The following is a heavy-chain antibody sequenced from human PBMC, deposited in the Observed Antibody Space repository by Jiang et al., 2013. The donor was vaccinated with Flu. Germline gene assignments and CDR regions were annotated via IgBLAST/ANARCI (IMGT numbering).Heavy chain of an antibody. CDR2: INPSGST. CDR1: GGSFSGYF. J-gene: IGHJ4*02. CDR3: ARLSGIFGVVINEDY. D-gene: IGHD3-3*01. Sequence: LLKPSETLSLTCAVYGGSFSGYFWSWVRQPPGKGLEWIGEINPSGSTNYSPSLKSRVTISVDPSKNQFSLKLSSVTAADTAVYYCARLSGIFGVVINEDYWGQGTQVTVSS. V-gene: IGHV4-34*01.